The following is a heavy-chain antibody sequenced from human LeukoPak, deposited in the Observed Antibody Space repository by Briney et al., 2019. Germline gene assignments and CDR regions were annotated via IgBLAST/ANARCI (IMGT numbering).Heavy chain of an antibody. CDR3: ARDQTGDFDY. Sequence: KPSETLSLPCTVSGGSISSYYWSWIRQPPGKGLEWIGYIYYSGSTNYNPSLKSRVTISVDTSKNQFSLKLSSVTAADTAVYYCARDQTGDFDYWGQGTLVTVSS. CDR1: GGSISSYY. D-gene: IGHD7-27*01. V-gene: IGHV4-59*01. CDR2: IYYSGST. J-gene: IGHJ4*02.